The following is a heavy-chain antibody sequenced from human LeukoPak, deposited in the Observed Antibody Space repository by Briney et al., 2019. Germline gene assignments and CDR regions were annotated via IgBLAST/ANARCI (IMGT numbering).Heavy chain of an antibody. Sequence: SETLSLTCTVSGGSISSSSYYWGWIRQPPGKGLEWIGSIYYSGSTYYNPSLKSRVTISVDTSKNQFSLRLSSVTAADTAVYYCARLRSIAVAGTVLDYWGQGTLVTVSS. D-gene: IGHD6-19*01. J-gene: IGHJ4*02. CDR2: IYYSGST. V-gene: IGHV4-39*01. CDR1: GGSISSSSYY. CDR3: ARLRSIAVAGTVLDY.